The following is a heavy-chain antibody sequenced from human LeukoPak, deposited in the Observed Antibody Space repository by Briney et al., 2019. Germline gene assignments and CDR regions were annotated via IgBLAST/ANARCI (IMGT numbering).Heavy chain of an antibody. CDR3: AGGYSSSWYNWFDP. CDR1: GGSISSYY. J-gene: IGHJ5*02. V-gene: IGHV4-34*01. D-gene: IGHD6-13*01. CDR2: INHSGST. Sequence: SETLSLTCTVSGGSISSYYWSWIRQPPGKGLEWIGEINHSGSTNYNPSLKSRVTMSVDTSKNQFSLKLSSVTAADTAVYYCAGGYSSSWYNWFDPWGQGTLVTVSS.